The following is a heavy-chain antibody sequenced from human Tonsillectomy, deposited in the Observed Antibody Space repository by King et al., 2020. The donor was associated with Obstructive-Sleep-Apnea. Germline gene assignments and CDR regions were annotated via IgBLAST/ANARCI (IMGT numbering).Heavy chain of an antibody. V-gene: IGHV5-10-1*01. CDR2: IDPSDSYT. CDR1: GYSFTSYW. D-gene: IGHD3-10*01. Sequence: QLVQSGAEVKKPGESLRISCKGSGYSFTSYWISWVRQMPGKGLEWMGRIDPSDSYTNYSPSFQGHVTISADKSISTAYLQWSSLKASDTAMYYCARHYFGSGSYYGDGFDIWGQGTLVTVSS. J-gene: IGHJ3*02. CDR3: ARHYFGSGSYYGDGFDI.